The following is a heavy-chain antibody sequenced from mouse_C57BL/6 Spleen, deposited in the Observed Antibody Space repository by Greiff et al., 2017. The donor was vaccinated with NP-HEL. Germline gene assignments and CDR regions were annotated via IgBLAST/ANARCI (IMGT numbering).Heavy chain of an antibody. CDR2: IDPETGGT. Sequence: FQLQQSGAELVRPGASVTLSCKASGYTFTDYEMHWVKQTPVRGLEWIGAIDPETGGTAYNQKFKGKAILTADKSSSTAYMELRSLTSEDSAVYYCTRSVGRGGYYFDYWGQGTTLTVSS. CDR3: TRSVGRGGYYFDY. V-gene: IGHV1-15*01. D-gene: IGHD4-1*01. J-gene: IGHJ2*01. CDR1: GYTFTDYE.